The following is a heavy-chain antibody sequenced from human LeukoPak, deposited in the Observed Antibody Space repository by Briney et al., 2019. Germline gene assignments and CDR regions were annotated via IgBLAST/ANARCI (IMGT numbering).Heavy chain of an antibody. CDR1: GFTFGSYA. CDR3: ARVGYYYGSGEANWFDP. D-gene: IGHD3-10*01. Sequence: GGSLRLSCSASGFTFGSYAMHWVRQAPGKGLEYVSAISSNGGSTDYADSVKGRFTISRDNSKNTLYLQMSSLRAEDTAVYYCARVGYYYGSGEANWFDPWGQGTLVTVSS. CDR2: ISSNGGST. V-gene: IGHV3-64D*06. J-gene: IGHJ5*02.